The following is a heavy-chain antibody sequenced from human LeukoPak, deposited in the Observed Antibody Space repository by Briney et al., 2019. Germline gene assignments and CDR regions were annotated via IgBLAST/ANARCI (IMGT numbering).Heavy chain of an antibody. V-gene: IGHV4-61*08. CDR1: GGSISSGGYY. CDR3: ARVGGGARLTFDY. J-gene: IGHJ4*02. D-gene: IGHD6-6*01. Sequence: SQTLSLTCTVSGGSISSGGYYWSWIRQHPGKGLEWIGYIYYSGSTNYNPSLKSRVTISVDTSKNQFSLKLSSVTAADTAVYYCARVGGGARLTFDYWGQGTLVTVSS. CDR2: IYYSGST.